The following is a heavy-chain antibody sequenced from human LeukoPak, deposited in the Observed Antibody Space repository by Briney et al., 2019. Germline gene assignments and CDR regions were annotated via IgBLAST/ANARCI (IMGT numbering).Heavy chain of an antibody. CDR3: ARGRVGAIDY. J-gene: IGHJ4*02. D-gene: IGHD1-26*01. Sequence: TGGSLRLPCAASGFTFSSYDMHWVRQATGKGLEWVSAIGTAGDTYYPGSVKGRFTISRENAKSSLYLQMNSLRAGDTAVYYCARGRVGAIDYWGQGTLVTVSS. CDR1: GFTFSSYD. V-gene: IGHV3-13*01. CDR2: IGTAGDT.